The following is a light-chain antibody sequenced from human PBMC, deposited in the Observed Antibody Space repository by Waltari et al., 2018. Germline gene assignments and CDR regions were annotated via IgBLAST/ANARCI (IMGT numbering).Light chain of an antibody. CDR3: QQSNSMPLT. V-gene: IGKV1-39*01. Sequence: DIHMTQSPSSLSASVGARVTITCRASQSIGGYLHWYQQKPGKAPDLLIYDASSLQSGVPSRFSGSGSGTDFTLTITTLQPEDFATYYCQQSNSMPLTFGGGTKVEIK. J-gene: IGKJ4*01. CDR2: DAS. CDR1: QSIGGY.